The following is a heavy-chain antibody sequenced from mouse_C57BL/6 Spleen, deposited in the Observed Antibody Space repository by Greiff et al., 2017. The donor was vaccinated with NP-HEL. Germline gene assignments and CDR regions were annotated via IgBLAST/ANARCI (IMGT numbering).Heavy chain of an antibody. J-gene: IGHJ4*01. CDR2: IYPSDSET. CDR3: AREGLYYAMDY. CDR1: GYTFTSYW. V-gene: IGHV1-61*01. Sequence: QVQLQQPGAELVRPGSSVKLSCKASGYTFTSYWMDWVKQRPGQGLEWIGNIYPSDSETHYNQKFKDKATLTVDKSSSTAYMQLSSLTSEDSAVYYCAREGLYYAMDYWGQGTSVTVSS.